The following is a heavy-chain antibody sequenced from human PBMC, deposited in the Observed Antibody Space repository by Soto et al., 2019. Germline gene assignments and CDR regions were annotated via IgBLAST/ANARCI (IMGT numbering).Heavy chain of an antibody. J-gene: IGHJ4*02. CDR2: ISSSSSYI. D-gene: IGHD1-26*01. CDR3: ARDVGIVGATFDY. V-gene: IGHV3-21*01. Sequence: GGSLRLSCAASGFTFSSYSMNWVRQAPGKGLEWVSSISSSSSYIYYADSVKGRFTISRDNAKNSLYLQMNSLRAEDTAVYYCARDVGIVGATFDYWGQGTLVTVSS. CDR1: GFTFSSYS.